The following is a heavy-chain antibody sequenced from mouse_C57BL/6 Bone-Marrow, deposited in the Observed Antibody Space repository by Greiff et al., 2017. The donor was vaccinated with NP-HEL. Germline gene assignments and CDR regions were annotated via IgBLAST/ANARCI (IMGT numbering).Heavy chain of an antibody. CDR1: GYSFTGYY. CDR2: IKPSTGGT. D-gene: IGHD2-2*01. J-gene: IGHJ2*01. V-gene: IGHV1-42*01. CDR3: STTRLQWLPFDY. Sequence: VQLQQSGPELVKPGASVKISCKASGYSFTGYYMNWVKQSPEKSLEWIGEIKPSTGGTTYNQKFKAKATLTVDKSSSTAYVQLKSLTSEDYAVYYCSTTRLQWLPFDYGGQGTTLTVSS.